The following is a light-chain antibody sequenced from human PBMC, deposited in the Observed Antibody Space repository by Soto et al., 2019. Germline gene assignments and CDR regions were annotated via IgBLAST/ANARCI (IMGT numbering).Light chain of an antibody. J-gene: IGKJ1*01. CDR1: QSVSSY. V-gene: IGKV3-11*01. CDR2: DAS. Sequence: EIVLTQSPATLSLSPGERATLSCRASQSVSSYLAWYQQKPGQAPRLLIYDASNRATGIPARFSGSGSGKDFTLTISSLEREDFAVYYCQQRSNWPPWTFGQGTKVEIK. CDR3: QQRSNWPPWT.